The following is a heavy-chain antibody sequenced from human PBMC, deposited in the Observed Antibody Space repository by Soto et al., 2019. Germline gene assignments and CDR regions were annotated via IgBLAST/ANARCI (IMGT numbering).Heavy chain of an antibody. Sequence: PSETLSLTCTASGYSIRNGYYWGWIRQPPGKGLEWIGTIYHSGSTYYNPSLKSRVTITVDESENHFSLKLSSVTAADTAVYYCARVGPYCGGDCYSPPPWGQGTLVTVSS. CDR2: IYHSGST. J-gene: IGHJ5*02. CDR1: GYSIRNGYY. V-gene: IGHV4-38-2*02. CDR3: ARVGPYCGGDCYSPPP. D-gene: IGHD2-21*02.